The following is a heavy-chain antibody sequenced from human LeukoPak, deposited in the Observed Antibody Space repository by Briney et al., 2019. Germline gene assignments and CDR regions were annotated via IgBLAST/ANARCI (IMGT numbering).Heavy chain of an antibody. CDR3: ARVTAVAGTGGYFDY. J-gene: IGHJ4*02. D-gene: IGHD6-19*01. CDR1: GGTFSSYA. Sequence: SVKVSCKASGGTFSSYAISWVRQAPGQGLEWMGGIIPIFGTANYAQKFQGRVTITADESTSTAYMELSSPRSEDTAVYYCARVTAVAGTGGYFDYWGQGTLVTVSS. CDR2: IIPIFGTA. V-gene: IGHV1-69*01.